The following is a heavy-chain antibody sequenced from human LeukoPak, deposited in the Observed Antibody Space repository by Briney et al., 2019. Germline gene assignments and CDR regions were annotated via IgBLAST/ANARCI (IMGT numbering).Heavy chain of an antibody. V-gene: IGHV1-69*13. Sequence: SVKVSCKASGGTFISYAISWVRQAPGQGLELMGGIIPIFGTANYAQKFQGRVTITADESTSTAYMELSSLRSEDTAVYYCARDRGLRLGELSPRGYYFDYWGQGTLVTVSS. D-gene: IGHD3-16*02. CDR1: GGTFISYA. CDR3: ARDRGLRLGELSPRGYYFDY. CDR2: IIPIFGTA. J-gene: IGHJ4*02.